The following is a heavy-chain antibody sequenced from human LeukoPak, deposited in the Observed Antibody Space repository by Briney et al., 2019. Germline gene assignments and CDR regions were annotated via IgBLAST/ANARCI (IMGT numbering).Heavy chain of an antibody. Sequence: PGRSLRLSCAASGFIFRGYGMYWVRQAPGKGLEWVALIWFDGSHKNYAESVRGRFMISRDNSNNMLFLDMNSLRDEDTAVYYCARGYKAPGHYYYMDVWGKGTTVSVSS. V-gene: IGHV3-33*01. CDR2: IWFDGSHK. J-gene: IGHJ6*03. D-gene: IGHD5-24*01. CDR1: GFIFRGYG. CDR3: ARGYKAPGHYYYMDV.